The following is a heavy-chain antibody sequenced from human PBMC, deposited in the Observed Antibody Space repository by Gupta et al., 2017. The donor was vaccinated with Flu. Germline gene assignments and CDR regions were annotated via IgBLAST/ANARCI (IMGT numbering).Heavy chain of an antibody. CDR2: FDPEDGET. Sequence: QVQLVQSGAEVKKPGASVKVSCKVSGYTLTELSMHWVRQAPGKGLEWMGGFDPEDGETIYAQKFQGRVTMNEDTSTDTAYMELSSLRSEDTAVYYCATKPTTGTTKNYYYYGMDVWGQGTTVTVSS. J-gene: IGHJ6*02. CDR3: ATKPTTGTTKNYYYYGMDV. CDR1: GYTLTELS. D-gene: IGHD1-1*01. V-gene: IGHV1-24*01.